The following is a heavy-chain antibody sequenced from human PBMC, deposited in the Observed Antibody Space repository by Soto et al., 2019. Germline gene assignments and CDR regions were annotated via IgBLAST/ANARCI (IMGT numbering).Heavy chain of an antibody. V-gene: IGHV3-21*01. CDR2: ISRSDYT. D-gene: IGHD2-2*01. CDR1: GFAFNNYG. Sequence: GGSLRLSCTVSGFAFNNYGINWVRQAPGKGLEWVSSISRSDYTYYSDSVKGRFAISRDNAKSSVSLQMNTLRVEDTAVYYCAREDSIIIPAVSDFWGQGTLVTVSS. J-gene: IGHJ4*02. CDR3: AREDSIIIPAVSDF.